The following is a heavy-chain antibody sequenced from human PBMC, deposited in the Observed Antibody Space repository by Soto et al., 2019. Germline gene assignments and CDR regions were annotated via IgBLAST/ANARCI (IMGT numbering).Heavy chain of an antibody. J-gene: IGHJ4*02. V-gene: IGHV3-23*01. Sequence: EVQLLESGGGLVQPGGSLRLSCAASGFTFSSYAMSWVRQAPGKGLEWVSAISGSGGSTYYADSVKGRFTISRDNSKNTLYLQMNSLRAEDTAVYYCAKWGPGVLGVDTQFDYWGQGTLVTVSS. D-gene: IGHD5-18*01. CDR1: GFTFSSYA. CDR2: ISGSGGST. CDR3: AKWGPGVLGVDTQFDY.